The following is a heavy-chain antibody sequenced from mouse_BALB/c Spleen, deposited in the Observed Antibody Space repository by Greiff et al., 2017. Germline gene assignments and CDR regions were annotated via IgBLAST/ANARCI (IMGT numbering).Heavy chain of an antibody. Sequence: EVKLLESGPGLVKPSQSLSLTCTVTGYSITSDYAWNWIRQFPGNKLEWMGYISYSGSTSYNPSLKSRISITRDTSKNQFFLQLNSVTTEDTATYYCARYGSRYAMDYWGQGTSVTVSS. J-gene: IGHJ4*01. D-gene: IGHD1-1*01. CDR3: ARYGSRYAMDY. CDR2: ISYSGST. V-gene: IGHV3-2*02. CDR1: GYSITSDYA.